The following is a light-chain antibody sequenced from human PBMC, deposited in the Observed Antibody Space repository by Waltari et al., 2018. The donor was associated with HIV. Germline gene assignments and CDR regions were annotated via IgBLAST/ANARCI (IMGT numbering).Light chain of an antibody. Sequence: QSALPQPASVSGSPGQSITISCTRSRSDGGDFNFVSWYQHRPGKAPKVMIYDFSYRPSGVSNRFSGSKSANTASLTISGLQAEDEAVYYCCSYTSSDTLWVFGGGTKLTVL. CDR1: RSDGGDFNF. J-gene: IGLJ3*02. CDR2: DFS. V-gene: IGLV2-14*03. CDR3: CSYTSSDTLWV.